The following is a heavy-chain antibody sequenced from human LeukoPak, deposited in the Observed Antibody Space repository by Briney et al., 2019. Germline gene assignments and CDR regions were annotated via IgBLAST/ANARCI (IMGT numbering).Heavy chain of an antibody. D-gene: IGHD3-9*01. J-gene: IGHJ6*03. CDR2: INHSGST. V-gene: IGHV4-34*01. CDR3: ARVTIFLSRYYYYMDV. Sequence: KPSETLSLTCAVYGGSFSGYYWSWIRQPPGKGLEWIGEINHSGSTNYNPSLKSRVTISVDTSKNQFSLKLSSVTAADTAVYYCARVTIFLSRYYYYMDVWGKGTTVTISS. CDR1: GGSFSGYY.